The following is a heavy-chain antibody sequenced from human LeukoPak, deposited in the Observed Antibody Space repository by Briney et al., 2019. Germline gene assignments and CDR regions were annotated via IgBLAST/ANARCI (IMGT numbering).Heavy chain of an antibody. CDR3: ASSRGCGGNARIEY. CDR1: GGSISSCAYY. Sequence: SETLCLTCTVSGGSISSCAYYWNWIGQHPGLGLVWIGYMYFSGSTYYKPSLKSRVTISVGTSKNQFSLKLSSVTNADTAVYYCASSRGCGGNARIEYWGQGALVTVAS. J-gene: IGHJ4*02. D-gene: IGHD4-23*01. CDR2: MYFSGST. V-gene: IGHV4-31*03.